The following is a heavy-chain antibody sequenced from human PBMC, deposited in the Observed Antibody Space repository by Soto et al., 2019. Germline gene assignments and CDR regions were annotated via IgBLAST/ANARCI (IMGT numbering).Heavy chain of an antibody. V-gene: IGHV4-59*01. Sequence: SETLSLTCTVSGGSISSYYWSWIRQPPGKGLEWIGFIYYSGSTNYNPSLKSRVTMSVDTSKNQFSLKVSSVTAADTAVYYCARGFTTFDYWGQGTLVTV. J-gene: IGHJ4*02. D-gene: IGHD3-10*01. CDR2: IYYSGST. CDR3: ARGFTTFDY. CDR1: GGSISSYY.